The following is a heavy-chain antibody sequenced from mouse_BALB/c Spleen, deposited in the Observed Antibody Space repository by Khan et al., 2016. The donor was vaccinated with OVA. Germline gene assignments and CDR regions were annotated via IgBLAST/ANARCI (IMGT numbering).Heavy chain of an antibody. CDR2: INFYNDGT. V-gene: IGHV1S136*01. D-gene: IGHD1-1*01. J-gene: IGHJ2*01. CDR3: ARIHYGSSLDY. CDR1: GYTFTSYV. Sequence: EVQLQQSGPELVKPGASVKMSCKASGYTFTSYVMHWVKQKPGQGLEWIGYINFYNDGTKYNEKFKGKATLTSDKASSTAYMELSSLTSEDSAVYYWARIHYGSSLDYWGQGTTLTVSS.